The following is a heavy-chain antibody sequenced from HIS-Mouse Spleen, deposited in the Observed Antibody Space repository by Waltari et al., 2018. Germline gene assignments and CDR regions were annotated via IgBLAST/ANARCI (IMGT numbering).Heavy chain of an antibody. J-gene: IGHJ3*02. CDR3: ARDLELDAFDI. CDR1: GFTFSSYR. Sequence: EVQLVESGGGLVQPGGSLRLPCAASGFTFSSYRMHWVRQAPGKGLVWVSRINSDRSSTSDADSVKGRFTISRDNAKNTLYLQMNSLRAEDTAVYYCARDLELDAFDIWGQGTMVTVSS. CDR2: INSDRSST. V-gene: IGHV3-74*01. D-gene: IGHD1-1*01.